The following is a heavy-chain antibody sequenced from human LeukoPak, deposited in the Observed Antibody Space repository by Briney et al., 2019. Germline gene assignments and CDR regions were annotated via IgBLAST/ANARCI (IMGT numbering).Heavy chain of an antibody. D-gene: IGHD1-26*01. Sequence: PGGSLRLSCAASGFTFSGYSMNWVRQAPGKGLEWLSYISSGSRTIYYADSVKGRFTVSRDNAKNSLYLQMNSLRAEDTAVYYCAKDSGSFGAYYYYYYMDVWGKGTTVTVSS. CDR3: AKDSGSFGAYYYYYYMDV. V-gene: IGHV3-48*01. CDR2: ISSGSRTI. J-gene: IGHJ6*03. CDR1: GFTFSGYS.